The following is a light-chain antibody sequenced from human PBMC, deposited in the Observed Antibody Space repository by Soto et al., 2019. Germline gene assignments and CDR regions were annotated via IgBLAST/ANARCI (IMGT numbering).Light chain of an antibody. CDR2: EVS. J-gene: IGLJ2*01. V-gene: IGLV2-14*01. CDR1: SSDIGNYHY. Sequence: QSALTQPASVSGSPGQSITISCTGTSSDIGNYHYVSWYQQHPGKAPKLMIYEVSNRPSGVSDRFSGSKSGNTATLAISGLQAEDEADYYCSSYSSSSRVFGGGTKLTVL. CDR3: SSYSSSSRV.